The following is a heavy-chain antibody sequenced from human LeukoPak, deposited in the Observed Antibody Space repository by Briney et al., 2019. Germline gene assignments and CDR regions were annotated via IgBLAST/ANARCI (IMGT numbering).Heavy chain of an antibody. J-gene: IGHJ4*02. Sequence: SETLSLTCTVSGGSIRSSYYYWGWIRQPPGKGLEWIGYIYYSGSTNYNPSLKSRVTISVDTSKNQFSLRLSSVTAADTAVYYCARGDYSNGFDYWGQGTLVTVSS. CDR2: IYYSGST. CDR1: GGSIRSSYYY. CDR3: ARGDYSNGFDY. V-gene: IGHV4-61*05. D-gene: IGHD4-11*01.